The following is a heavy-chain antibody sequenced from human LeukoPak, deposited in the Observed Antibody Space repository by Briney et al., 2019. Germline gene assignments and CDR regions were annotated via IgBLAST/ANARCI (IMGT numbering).Heavy chain of an antibody. CDR1: GFTFSSYG. D-gene: IGHD3-16*01. Sequence: GGSLRLSCAASGFTFSSYGMHGVRQAPGKGLEGVADIRYDGSNKYYADSVKGRFTISRDNSKNTLYLQMNSLRAEDTAVYYCARDSQLGGWVDYWGQGTLVTVSS. V-gene: IGHV3-33*01. J-gene: IGHJ4*02. CDR2: IRYDGSNK. CDR3: ARDSQLGGWVDY.